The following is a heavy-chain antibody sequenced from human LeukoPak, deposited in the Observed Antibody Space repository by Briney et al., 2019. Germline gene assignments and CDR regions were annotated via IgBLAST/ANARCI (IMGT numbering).Heavy chain of an antibody. Sequence: SVNVSCKASGFTFTNSAMQWVRQARGQHLEWIGWIVVGSGETSYAQKFQERVTITRDMSTSTAYMELSSLRFEDTAVYYCAAVVPAWGHDFDYWGQGTLVTVSS. J-gene: IGHJ4*02. V-gene: IGHV1-58*02. CDR1: GFTFTNSA. CDR3: AAVVPAWGHDFDY. CDR2: IVVGSGET. D-gene: IGHD3-16*01.